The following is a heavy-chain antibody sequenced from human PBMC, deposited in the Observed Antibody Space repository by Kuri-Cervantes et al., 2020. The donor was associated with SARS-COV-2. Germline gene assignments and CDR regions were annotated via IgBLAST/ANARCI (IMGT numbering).Heavy chain of an antibody. CDR2: VSDVGINT. J-gene: IGHJ4*02. CDR3: VRDGDHWNFDY. D-gene: IGHD1-1*01. CDR1: GFTFSSYA. Sequence: GESLKISCAASGFTFSSYAMHWVRQAPGKGLEWVAVVSDVGINTYYADSVKGRFTISRDNAKNMLFLQMNSLRAEDTAVYYCVRDGDHWNFDYWGQGTLVTVSS. V-gene: IGHV3-30*07.